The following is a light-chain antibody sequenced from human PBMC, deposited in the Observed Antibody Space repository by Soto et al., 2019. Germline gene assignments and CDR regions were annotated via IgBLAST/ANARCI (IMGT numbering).Light chain of an antibody. V-gene: IGKV3-20*01. Sequence: EIVLTQSPGTLSLSPGERSTLSCISSQSVSNNYLAWYQQKPGQAPRLLIYGASNRATGIPDRFSGSGSGTDFTLTISRLEPEDFAVYYCQQYRMSPNTFGQGTRLEIK. CDR2: GAS. CDR1: QSVSNNY. CDR3: QQYRMSPNT. J-gene: IGKJ5*01.